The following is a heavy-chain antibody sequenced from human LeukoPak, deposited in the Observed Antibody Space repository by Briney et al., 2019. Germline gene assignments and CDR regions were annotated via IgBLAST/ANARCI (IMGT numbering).Heavy chain of an antibody. CDR2: INHSGST. V-gene: IGHV4-34*01. CDR3: ARGQWLVKRFDY. J-gene: IGHJ4*02. CDR1: GGSFSGYY. Sequence: SGTLSLTCAVYGGSFSGYYWSWIRQPPGKGLEWIGEINHSGSTNYNPSLKSRVTISVDKSKNQFSLKLSSVTAADTAVYYCARGQWLVKRFDYWGQGTLVTVSS. D-gene: IGHD6-19*01.